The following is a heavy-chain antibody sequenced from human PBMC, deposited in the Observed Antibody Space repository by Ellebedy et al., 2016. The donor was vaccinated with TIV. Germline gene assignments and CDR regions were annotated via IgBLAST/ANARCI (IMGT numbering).Heavy chain of an antibody. J-gene: IGHJ5*02. V-gene: IGHV1-2*06. CDR3: ARDRDGGSGWFDP. D-gene: IGHD3-16*01. CDR2: INPNTGGT. CDR1: GYTFNDYY. Sequence: ASVKVSCKASGYTFNDYYIHWVRQAPGQGLEWMGHINPNTGGTNYAQQFQGRVTMTRDTSISTVYMELNRLRSDDTAIYYCARDRDGGSGWFDPWGQGTLVTVSS.